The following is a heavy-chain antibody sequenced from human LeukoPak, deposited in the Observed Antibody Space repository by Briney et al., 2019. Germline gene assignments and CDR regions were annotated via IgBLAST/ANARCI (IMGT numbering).Heavy chain of an antibody. CDR2: ISGSGGST. Sequence: GGSLRLSCAASGFTFSSYAMSWVRQAPGKGLEWVSAISGSGGSTYYADSVKGRFTISRDNSKNTLYLQMNSLRAEDTAVYYCARASYSSSWYGVYYWGQGTLVTVSS. J-gene: IGHJ4*02. V-gene: IGHV3-23*01. CDR1: GFTFSSYA. CDR3: ARASYSSSWYGVYY. D-gene: IGHD6-13*01.